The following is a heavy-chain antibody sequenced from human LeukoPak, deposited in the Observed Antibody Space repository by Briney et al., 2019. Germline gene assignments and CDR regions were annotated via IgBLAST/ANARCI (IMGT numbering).Heavy chain of an antibody. CDR1: GGSFSGYY. CDR3: ARATDIVLMVYAHNYGGNSGVWFDP. J-gene: IGHJ5*02. CDR2: INHSGST. D-gene: IGHD2-8*01. V-gene: IGHV4-34*01. Sequence: SETLSLTCAVYGGSFSGYYWSWSRQPPGKGREWIGEINHSGSTNYNPSLKSRVTISVDTSKNQFSLKLSSVTAADTAVYYCARATDIVLMVYAHNYGGNSGVWFDPWGQGTLVTVSS.